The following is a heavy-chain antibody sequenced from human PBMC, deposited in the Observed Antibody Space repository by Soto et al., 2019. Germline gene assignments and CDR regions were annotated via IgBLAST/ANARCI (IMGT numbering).Heavy chain of an antibody. D-gene: IGHD2-15*01. Sequence: PSETLSLTCTVSGDFLSSYYWSWIRQSPVKGLEWIGYIYYSGITNYNASLKSRVTMSVDTSKNQFSLKLNSVTAADTAVYYCARGGCSGGSCQALDYWGQGTLVTVPQ. J-gene: IGHJ4*02. CDR3: ARGGCSGGSCQALDY. V-gene: IGHV4-59*01. CDR2: IYYSGIT. CDR1: GDFLSSYY.